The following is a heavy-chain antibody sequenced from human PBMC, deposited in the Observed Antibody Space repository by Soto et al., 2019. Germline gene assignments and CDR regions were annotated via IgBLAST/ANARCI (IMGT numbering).Heavy chain of an antibody. CDR2: TSRDGSYI. CDR3: ARTRNGGVADSFDS. V-gene: IGHV3-30*04. J-gene: IGHJ5*01. Sequence: QVQLVESGGGEVQPGGSLRLSCAASGFTFSRHAIHWVRLTPGRGLEWVLATSRDGSYIYYTDSVKGRFTVSRDNSKNTVFVQMNRLIPDDTALYFCARTRNGGVADSFDSWGQGTRVTVSS. CDR1: GFTFSRHA. D-gene: IGHD3-3*01.